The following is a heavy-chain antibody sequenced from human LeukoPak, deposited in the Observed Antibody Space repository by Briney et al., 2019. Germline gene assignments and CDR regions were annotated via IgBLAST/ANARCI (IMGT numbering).Heavy chain of an antibody. CDR1: GGSISSSSYY. CDR3: ARLTYYYDSSGYYLYYFDY. D-gene: IGHD3-22*01. CDR2: IYYSGST. J-gene: IGHJ4*02. Sequence: SETLSLTCTVSGGSISSSSYYWGWLRQPPGKGLEWIGSIYYSGSTYYNPSLKSRVTISVDTSKNQFSLKLSSVTAADTAVYYCARLTYYYDSSGYYLYYFDYWGQGTLVTVSS. V-gene: IGHV4-39*01.